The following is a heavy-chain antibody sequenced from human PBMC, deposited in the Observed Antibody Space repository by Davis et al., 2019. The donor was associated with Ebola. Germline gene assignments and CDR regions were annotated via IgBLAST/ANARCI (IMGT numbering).Heavy chain of an antibody. J-gene: IGHJ4*02. V-gene: IGHV4-39*01. Sequence: MPSETLSLTCTVSGGSISSRSYYWGWIRQPPGKGLEWIATIYYSGSTYYNPSHKSRVTISIDTSKDQFSLKLSSVTAADTAVYYCSRHQYISGTIHFDYWGQGTLVTVSS. D-gene: IGHD6-19*01. CDR1: GGSISSRSYY. CDR3: SRHQYISGTIHFDY. CDR2: IYYSGST.